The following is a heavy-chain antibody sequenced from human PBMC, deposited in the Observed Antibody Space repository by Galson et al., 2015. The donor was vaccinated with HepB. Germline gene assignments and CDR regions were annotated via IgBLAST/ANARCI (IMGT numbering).Heavy chain of an antibody. J-gene: IGHJ4*02. D-gene: IGHD2-2*01. Sequence: ETLSLTCTVFGGSISSSSSYWGWLRQPPGKGLEWIGSFYYTGNTHYNPSLKSRVTISGDTSKNQFSLKLNSVTAADTAVYYCARHESESKTYAADNWGQGTLVTVSS. CDR3: ARHESESKTYAADN. V-gene: IGHV4-39*01. CDR2: FYYTGNT. CDR1: GGSISSSSSY.